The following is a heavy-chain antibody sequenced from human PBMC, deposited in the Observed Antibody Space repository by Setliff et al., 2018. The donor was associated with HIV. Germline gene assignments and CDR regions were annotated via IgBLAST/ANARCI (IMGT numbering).Heavy chain of an antibody. J-gene: IGHJ3*02. Sequence: GASVKVSCKVSGYTLSELSMHWVRLAPGEGLEWMGGFDPEEGETIYAEKFQGRVTMTEDTATETAYMDLSSLRSEDTAVYYCATDAYHAVLTGPTPGAFEIWGQGTVVTVSS. CDR3: ATDAYHAVLTGPTPGAFEI. CDR2: FDPEEGET. D-gene: IGHD3-9*01. CDR1: GYTLSELS. V-gene: IGHV1-24*01.